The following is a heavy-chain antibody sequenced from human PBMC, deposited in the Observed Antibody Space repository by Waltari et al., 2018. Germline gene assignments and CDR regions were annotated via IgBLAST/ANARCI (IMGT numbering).Heavy chain of an antibody. CDR3: ATPYYDFWSGYSRGHAFDI. J-gene: IGHJ3*02. CDR2: MNPNSGNT. D-gene: IGHD3-3*01. CDR1: GYTFTSYD. Sequence: QVQLVQSGAEVKKPGASVKVSCKASGYTFTSYDINWVRQATGQGLEWMGWMNPNSGNTGYAQKFQGRVTITRNTSISTAYMELSSLRSEDTAVYYCATPYYDFWSGYSRGHAFDIWGQGTMVTVSS. V-gene: IGHV1-8*03.